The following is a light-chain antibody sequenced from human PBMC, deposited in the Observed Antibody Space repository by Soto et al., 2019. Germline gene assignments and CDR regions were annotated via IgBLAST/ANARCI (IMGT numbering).Light chain of an antibody. J-gene: IGKJ3*01. CDR1: QSIGNY. CDR3: QQRSSWPFT. CDR2: ATS. V-gene: IGKV3-11*01. Sequence: EVVLTQSPATLSLSPGEGATLSCRASQSIGNYLAWYQQKPGQAPRLLIYATSNRATGIPARFSGSGSGTDSTLTISILEPEDFAVYYCQQRSSWPFTFGPGTKVDIK.